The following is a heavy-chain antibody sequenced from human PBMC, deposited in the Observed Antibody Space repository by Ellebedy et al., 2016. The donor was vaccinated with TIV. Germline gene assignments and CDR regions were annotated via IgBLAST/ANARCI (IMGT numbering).Heavy chain of an antibody. CDR1: GYTFTDYY. CDR3: ARVPSDYYMDV. CDR2: INPNSGVT. Sequence: ASVKVSXKASGYTFTDYYMHWVRQAPGQGLEWMGLINPNSGVTNYAQRFRGRVTMTRDTSITTAYLDLSSLTSDDTAVYYCARVPSDYYMDVWGKGTMVTVSS. V-gene: IGHV1-2*02. J-gene: IGHJ6*03.